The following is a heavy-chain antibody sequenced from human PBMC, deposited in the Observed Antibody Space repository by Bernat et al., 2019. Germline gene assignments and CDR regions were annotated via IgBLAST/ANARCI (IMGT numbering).Heavy chain of an antibody. D-gene: IGHD6-13*01. V-gene: IGHV3-53*01. J-gene: IGHJ4*02. Sequence: VQLVESGGGVVQPGGSLRLSCAASGFSVSSNYMSWVRQAPGKGLEWVSVIYSGGTTYYADSVKGRLTVSRDDSKNTLYLQMSSLRVEDTAVYYCARGAVYASSWYSSPFDYWGQGTLVTVSS. CDR1: GFSVSSNY. CDR3: ARGAVYASSWYSSPFDY. CDR2: IYSGGTT.